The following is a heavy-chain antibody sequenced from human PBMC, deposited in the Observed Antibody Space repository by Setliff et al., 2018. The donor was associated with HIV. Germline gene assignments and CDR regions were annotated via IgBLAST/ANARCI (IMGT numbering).Heavy chain of an antibody. CDR3: ARGGRSTVATWAWFDP. Sequence: NPSETLSLTCSVSGGSTTSGGYYWSWIRQPPGKGLEWIGESNHGRSTNNNPSLKSRVTISGDTTKNQFSLKLTSATAADTAVYYCARGGRSTVATWAWFDPWGQGTLVTVSS. V-gene: IGHV4-34*01. J-gene: IGHJ5*02. CDR1: GGSTTSGGYY. CDR2: SNHGRST. D-gene: IGHD4-4*01.